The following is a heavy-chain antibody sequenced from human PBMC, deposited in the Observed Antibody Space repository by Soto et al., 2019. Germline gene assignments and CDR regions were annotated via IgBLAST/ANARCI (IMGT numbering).Heavy chain of an antibody. CDR1: GYRLSAFA. Sequence: SGYRLSAFAMDGARQAKEKRLEWMGWINAGNGNTRYSQKFQGRVSVARETSSSPAYMELSSLRSEDTAVYFFASSSWARTIFYHGMDIPGQPTMVTV. V-gene: IGHV1-3*01. CDR3: ASSSWARTIFYHGMDI. D-gene: IGHD3-10*02. J-gene: IGHJ6*02. CDR2: INAGNGNT.